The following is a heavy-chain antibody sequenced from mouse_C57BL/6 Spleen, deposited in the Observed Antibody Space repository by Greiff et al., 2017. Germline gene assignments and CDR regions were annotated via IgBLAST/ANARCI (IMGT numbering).Heavy chain of an antibody. D-gene: IGHD1-1*01. Sequence: QVQLQQPGAELVRPGTSVKLSCKASGYTFTSYWMHWVKQRPGQGLEWIGVIDPSDSYTNYNQKFKGKATLTVDTSSSTAYMQLSSLTSEDSAVYYCARRGFYCYGSSYWYFDVWGTGTTVTVSS. CDR1: GYTFTSYW. CDR3: ARRGFYCYGSSYWYFDV. CDR2: IDPSDSYT. V-gene: IGHV1-59*01. J-gene: IGHJ1*03.